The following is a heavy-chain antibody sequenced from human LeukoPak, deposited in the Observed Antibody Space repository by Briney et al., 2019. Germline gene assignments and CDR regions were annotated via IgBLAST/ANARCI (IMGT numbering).Heavy chain of an antibody. CDR3: ASLEAAEYYFDY. V-gene: IGHV4-59*08. CDR1: GGSISSYY. D-gene: IGHD6-13*01. Sequence: PSETLSLTCTVSGGSISSYYWSWIRQPPGKGLEWIGYIYYSGSTNYNPSLKSRVTISVDTSKNQFSLKLSSVTAADTAVYYCASLEAAEYYFDYWGQGTLVTVSS. J-gene: IGHJ4*02. CDR2: IYYSGST.